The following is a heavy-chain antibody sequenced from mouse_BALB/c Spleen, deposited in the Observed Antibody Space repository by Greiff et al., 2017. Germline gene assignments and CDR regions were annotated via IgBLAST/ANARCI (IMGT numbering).Heavy chain of an antibody. CDR1: GYTFTSYY. J-gene: IGHJ1*01. Sequence: QVQLKQSGAELVKPGASVKLSCKASGYTFTSYYMYWVKQRPGQGLEWIGEINPSNGGTNFNEKFKSKATLTVDKSSSTAYMQLSSLTSEDSAVYYCTTGYWYFDVWGAGTTVTVSS. CDR2: INPSNGGT. CDR3: TTGYWYFDV. V-gene: IGHV1S81*02.